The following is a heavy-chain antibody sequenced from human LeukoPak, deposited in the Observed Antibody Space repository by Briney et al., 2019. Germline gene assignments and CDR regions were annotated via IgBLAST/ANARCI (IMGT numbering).Heavy chain of an antibody. D-gene: IGHD3-22*01. CDR2: IYYSGST. CDR1: GGSISSGDYY. V-gene: IGHV4-30-4*01. J-gene: IGHJ4*02. CDR3: ARNLRENYYDSSGYPPGSYYFDY. Sequence: SETLSLTCTVSGGSISSGDYYWSWIRQPPGKGLEWIGYIYYSGSTNYNPSLKSRVTISVDTSKNQFSLKLSSVTAADTAVYYCARNLRENYYDSSGYPPGSYYFDYWGQGTLVTVSS.